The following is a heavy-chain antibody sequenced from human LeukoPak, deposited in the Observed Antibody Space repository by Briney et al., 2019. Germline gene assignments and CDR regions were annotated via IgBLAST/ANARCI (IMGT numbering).Heavy chain of an antibody. Sequence: ASVKVSCKASGYIFANYGLSWVRQAPGQGLEGMGWISADNHNTKYAQKFQDRVTMTDDRSTSTVYMELRSLRSDDTAVYYCARDRRGYSAYDGEGFDYWGQGTLVTVSS. CDR1: GYIFANYG. J-gene: IGHJ4*02. D-gene: IGHD5-12*01. CDR2: ISADNHNT. CDR3: ARDRRGYSAYDGEGFDY. V-gene: IGHV1-18*04.